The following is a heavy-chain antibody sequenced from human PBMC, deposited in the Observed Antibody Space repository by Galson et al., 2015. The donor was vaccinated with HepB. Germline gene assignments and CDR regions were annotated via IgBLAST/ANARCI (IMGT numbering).Heavy chain of an antibody. CDR2: VSRNSNII. CDR1: GFTFDDYG. J-gene: IGHJ5*02. V-gene: IGHV3-9*01. CDR3: AKGGAAGPLKYNRFDL. Sequence: SLRLSCAASGFTFDDYGMYWVRQAPGKGLEWVSGVSRNSNIIAYADSVKGRFTISRDNAKKSLYLQMNSLRTEDTALYYCAKGGAAGPLKYNRFDLWGQGTLVTVSS. D-gene: IGHD6-13*01.